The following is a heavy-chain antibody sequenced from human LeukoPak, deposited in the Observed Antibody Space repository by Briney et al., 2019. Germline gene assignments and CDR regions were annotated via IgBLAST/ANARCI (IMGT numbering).Heavy chain of an antibody. J-gene: IGHJ4*02. CDR3: ARSSLRTYYYGSGSYYNCDY. CDR1: GGTFSSYA. CDR2: INPIFGTA. Sequence: VASVKVSCKASGGTFSSYAISWVRQAPGQGLEWMGGINPIFGTANYAQKFQGRVTITTDESTSTAYMELSSLRSEDTAVYYCARSSLRTYYYGSGSYYNCDYWGQGTLVTVSS. V-gene: IGHV1-69*05. D-gene: IGHD3-10*01.